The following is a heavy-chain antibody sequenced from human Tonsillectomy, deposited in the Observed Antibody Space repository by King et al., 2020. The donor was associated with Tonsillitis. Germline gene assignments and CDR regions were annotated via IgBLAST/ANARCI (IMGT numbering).Heavy chain of an antibody. CDR1: GFTFSSYA. J-gene: IGHJ3*02. CDR3: AREGDLKAFDI. V-gene: IGHV3-30-3*01. CDR2: ISYDGSNK. D-gene: IGHD3-16*01. Sequence: QLVQSGGGVVQLGRSLRLSCAASGFTFSSYAMHWVRQAPGKGLEWVAVISYDGSNKYYADSVKGRFTISRDNSKNTLYLQMNSLRAEDTAVDYCAREGDLKAFDIWGQGTMVTVSS.